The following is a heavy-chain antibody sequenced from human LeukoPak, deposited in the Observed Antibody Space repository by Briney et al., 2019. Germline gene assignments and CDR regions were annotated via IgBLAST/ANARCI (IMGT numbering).Heavy chain of an antibody. V-gene: IGHV1-69*13. J-gene: IGHJ4*02. Sequence: SVKVSCTASGGTFSSYAISWVRQAPGQGLEWMGGIIPIFGTANYAQKFQGRVTITADESTSTAYMELSSLRSEDTAVYYCARRDDGNYVYDYWGQGTLVTVSS. D-gene: IGHD4-17*01. CDR3: ARRDDGNYVYDY. CDR1: GGTFSSYA. CDR2: IIPIFGTA.